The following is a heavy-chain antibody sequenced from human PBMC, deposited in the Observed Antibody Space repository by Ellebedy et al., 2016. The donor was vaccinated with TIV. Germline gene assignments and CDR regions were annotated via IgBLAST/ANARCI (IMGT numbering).Heavy chain of an antibody. CDR3: ARKALSYDHYFDY. V-gene: IGHV4-59*01. CDR2: IYYGGDI. D-gene: IGHD3-22*01. CDR1: GGSFSGYY. J-gene: IGHJ4*02. Sequence: MPSETLSLTCAVYGGSFSGYYWSWIRQPPGKGLQWIANIYYGGDIGYNPSLKSRATISLDTSKSQFSLRLSSVTAADTAIYYCARKALSYDHYFDYWGQGLLVTVSS.